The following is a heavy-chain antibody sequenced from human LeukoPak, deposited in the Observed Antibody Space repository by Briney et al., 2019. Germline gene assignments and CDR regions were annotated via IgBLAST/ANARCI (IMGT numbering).Heavy chain of an antibody. CDR1: GGSISSYY. V-gene: IGHV4-4*09. CDR3: ARSRGHRNDVQYWFDL. Sequence: PSETLSLTCTVSGGSISSYYWSWIRQPPGKGLEWIGYIYTSGSTNYNPSLKSRVTISVDTSKNQFSLKLSSVTAADTAVYYCARSRGHRNDVQYWFDLWGQGTLVTVSS. J-gene: IGHJ5*02. CDR2: IYTSGST. D-gene: IGHD1-1*01.